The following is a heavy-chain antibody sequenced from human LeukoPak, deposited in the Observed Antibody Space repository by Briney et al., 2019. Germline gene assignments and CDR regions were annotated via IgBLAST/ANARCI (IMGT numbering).Heavy chain of an antibody. Sequence: ASVKVSCKASGYTFTSYDINWVRQATGQGLEWMGWMNPNSGNTGYAQKFQGRVTMTRNTSISTAYMELSSLRSEDTAVYYCARDSGGSYSDPEWFDPWGQGTLVTVSS. D-gene: IGHD1-26*01. V-gene: IGHV1-8*01. CDR2: MNPNSGNT. CDR3: ARDSGGSYSDPEWFDP. CDR1: GYTFTSYD. J-gene: IGHJ5*02.